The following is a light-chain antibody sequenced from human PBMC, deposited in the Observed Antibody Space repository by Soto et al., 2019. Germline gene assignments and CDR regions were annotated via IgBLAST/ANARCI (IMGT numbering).Light chain of an antibody. J-gene: IGKJ1*01. CDR1: QSVSSN. CDR2: GAS. Sequence: EIVMTQSPATLSVSPGERATLSCRASQSVSSNLAWYQQKPGQAPRLLIYGASTRATGMPARFSGSGSGTEFTLIISSLQSEDFAVYYCQHYNNWPPWTFGQGTKVEIK. V-gene: IGKV3-15*01. CDR3: QHYNNWPPWT.